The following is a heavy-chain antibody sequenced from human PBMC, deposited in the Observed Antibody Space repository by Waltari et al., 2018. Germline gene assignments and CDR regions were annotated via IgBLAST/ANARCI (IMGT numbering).Heavy chain of an antibody. CDR3: AKDPGPGTYYFDY. Sequence: QVQLVESGGGVVQPGRSLRLSCAASGFTFSSYGMHWVRRAPGKGLEWVAVISYDGSNKYYADSVKGRFTISRDNSKNTLYLQMNSLRAEDTAVYYCAKDPGPGTYYFDYWGQGTLVTVSS. D-gene: IGHD1-1*01. J-gene: IGHJ4*02. CDR1: GFTFSSYG. V-gene: IGHV3-30*18. CDR2: ISYDGSNK.